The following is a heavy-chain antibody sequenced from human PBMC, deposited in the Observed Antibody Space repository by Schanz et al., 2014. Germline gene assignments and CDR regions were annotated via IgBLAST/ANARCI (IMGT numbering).Heavy chain of an antibody. D-gene: IGHD4-17*01. CDR1: GFSFSDYS. Sequence: VQLVESGGCLVKPGGSLRLSCAASGFSFSDYSMSWVRQAPGKGLEWVSSLSGGSSYIFYADSVKGRFTISRDNAKNSLYLQMNSLRVDDTAFYFCAKVRGDQRGAFDSWGQGTLVTVSS. J-gene: IGHJ4*02. CDR2: LSGGSSYI. CDR3: AKVRGDQRGAFDS. V-gene: IGHV3-21*04.